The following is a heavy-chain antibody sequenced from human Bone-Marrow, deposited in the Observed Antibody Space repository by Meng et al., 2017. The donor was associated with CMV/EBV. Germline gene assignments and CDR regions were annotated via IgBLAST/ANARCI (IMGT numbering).Heavy chain of an antibody. CDR2: IIPILGIA. D-gene: IGHD6-25*01. CDR3: ARARIAARKPNNWFDP. CDR1: GTFSSYA. Sequence: GTFSSYAISWVRQAPGQGLEWMGGIIPILGIANYAQKFQGRVTITADKSTSTAYMELSSLRSEDTAVYYCARARIAARKPNNWFDPWGQGTLVTVSS. J-gene: IGHJ5*02. V-gene: IGHV1-69*10.